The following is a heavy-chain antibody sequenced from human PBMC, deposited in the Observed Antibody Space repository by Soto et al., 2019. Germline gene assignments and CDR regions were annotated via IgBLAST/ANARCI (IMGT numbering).Heavy chain of an antibody. V-gene: IGHV4-30-4*01. Sequence: TLSLTCTVSGGSISSGDYYWSWIRQPPEKSLEWIGYIYYSGSTYYNPSLKSRVTISVDTSKNQFSLKLSSVTAADTAVYYCARDRGSLAGFDYLGQGTLVTVSS. D-gene: IGHD3-16*01. CDR1: GGSISSGDYY. CDR3: ARDRGSLAGFDY. CDR2: IYYSGST. J-gene: IGHJ4*02.